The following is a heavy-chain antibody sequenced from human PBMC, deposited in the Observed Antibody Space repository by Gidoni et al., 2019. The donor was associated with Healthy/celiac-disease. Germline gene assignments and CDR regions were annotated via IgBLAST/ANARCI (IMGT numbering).Heavy chain of an antibody. CDR3: AKGLEWYPSSSEALYSYKTHY. Sequence: EVQLLESGGGLVQPGGSLRLSCASSGLPFSSYALRWVRQAPGKGLEWVSAISGSGGSTYYADSVKGRFTISRDNSKNTLYLQMNSLRAEDTAVYYCAKGLEWYPSSSEALYSYKTHYWGQGTLVTVSS. V-gene: IGHV3-23*01. J-gene: IGHJ4*02. CDR2: ISGSGGST. D-gene: IGHD5-18*01. CDR1: GLPFSSYA.